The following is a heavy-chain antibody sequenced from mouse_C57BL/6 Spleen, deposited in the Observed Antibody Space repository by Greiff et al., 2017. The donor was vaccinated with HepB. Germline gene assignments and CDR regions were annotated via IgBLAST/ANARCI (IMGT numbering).Heavy chain of an antibody. J-gene: IGHJ3*01. Sequence: VKVVESGPGLVQPSQSLSITCTVSGFSLTSYGVHWVRQSPGKGLEWLGVIWSGGSTDYNAAFISRLSISKDNSKSQVFFKMNSLQADDTAIYYCARSYYGSSYPAWFAYWGQGTLVTVSA. CDR1: GFSLTSYG. V-gene: IGHV2-2*01. D-gene: IGHD1-1*01. CDR2: IWSGGST. CDR3: ARSYYGSSYPAWFAY.